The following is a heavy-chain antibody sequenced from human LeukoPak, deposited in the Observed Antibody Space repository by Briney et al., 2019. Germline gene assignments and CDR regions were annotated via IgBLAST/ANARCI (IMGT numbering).Heavy chain of an antibody. CDR2: ITGSGGST. J-gene: IGHJ4*02. CDR1: GFTFSSYA. V-gene: IGHV3-23*01. D-gene: IGHD1-26*01. Sequence: GGSLRLSCAASGFTFSSYAMSWVRQAPGKGLEWVSTITGSGGSTYYADSVKGRFTISRDNSKNTLYLQMNSLRAEDTAVYYCARGVGATKIFFDYWGQGTLVTVSS. CDR3: ARGVGATKIFFDY.